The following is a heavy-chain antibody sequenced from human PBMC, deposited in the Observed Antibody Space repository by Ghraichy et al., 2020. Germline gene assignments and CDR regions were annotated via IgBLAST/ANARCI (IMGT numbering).Heavy chain of an antibody. CDR3: KGYSSSWRPIIFDY. CDR1: GGSISSSSYY. D-gene: IGHD6-13*01. Sequence: SETLSLTCTVSGGSISSSSYYWGWIRQPPGKGLEWIGSIYYSGSTYYNPSLKSRVTISVDTSKNQFSLKLSSVTAADTAVYYCKGYSSSWRPIIFDYWGQGTLVNVSS. V-gene: IGHV4-39*01. CDR2: IYYSGST. J-gene: IGHJ4*02.